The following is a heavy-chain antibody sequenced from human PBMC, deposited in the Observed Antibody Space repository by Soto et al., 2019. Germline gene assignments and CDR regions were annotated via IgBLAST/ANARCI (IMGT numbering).Heavy chain of an antibody. J-gene: IGHJ4*02. D-gene: IGHD6-6*01. CDR3: ARHYSSSSGPFDY. V-gene: IGHV4-39*01. CDR1: GGSISSSSYY. Sequence: SETLSLTCTVSGGSISSSSYYWGWIRQPPGKGLEWIGSIYYSGSTYYNPSLKSRVTISVDTSKNQFSLKLSSVTAADTAMYYCARHYSSSSGPFDYWGQGTLVTVSS. CDR2: IYYSGST.